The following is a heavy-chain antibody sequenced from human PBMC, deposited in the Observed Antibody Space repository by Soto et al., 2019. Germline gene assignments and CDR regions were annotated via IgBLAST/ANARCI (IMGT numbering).Heavy chain of an antibody. J-gene: IGHJ6*02. V-gene: IGHV3-21*01. Sequence: PGGSLRLSCAASGFTSSSYSMNWVRQAPGKGLEWVSSISSSSSYIYYADSVKGRFTISRDNAKNSLYLQMNSLRAEDTAVYYCARERGGAAYYYGMDVWGQGTTVTASS. CDR3: ARERGGAAYYYGMDV. D-gene: IGHD2-15*01. CDR2: ISSSSSYI. CDR1: GFTSSSYS.